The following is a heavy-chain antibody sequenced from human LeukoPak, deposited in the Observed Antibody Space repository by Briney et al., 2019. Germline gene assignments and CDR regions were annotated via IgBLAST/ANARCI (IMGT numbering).Heavy chain of an antibody. Sequence: GGSLRLSCTASGFIFGDYAMSWVRQAPEKGLEGVAFIRSTAYGATTEYAASVKDRFTISRDDSKRIAYLQMNSLKTDDTAVYYCTRGVYQLLYFDYWGQGALVTVSS. CDR1: GFIFGDYA. CDR2: IRSTAYGATT. CDR3: TRGVYQLLYFDY. D-gene: IGHD6-13*01. J-gene: IGHJ4*02. V-gene: IGHV3-49*04.